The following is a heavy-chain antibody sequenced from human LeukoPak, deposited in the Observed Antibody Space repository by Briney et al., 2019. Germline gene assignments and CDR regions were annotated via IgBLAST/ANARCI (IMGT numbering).Heavy chain of an antibody. CDR3: ATANSGPDI. D-gene: IGHD1-1*01. J-gene: IGHJ3*02. V-gene: IGHV3-74*01. CDR2: ISADGSFT. CDR1: GFTFSGYW. Sequence: GGSLRLSCAASGFTFSGYWMHWVRQAPGKGLVWVTRISADGSFTLYADSVKGRFTISRDNAKNTLYLQMNSLRAEDTAVYYCATANSGPDIWGQGTTVTVSS.